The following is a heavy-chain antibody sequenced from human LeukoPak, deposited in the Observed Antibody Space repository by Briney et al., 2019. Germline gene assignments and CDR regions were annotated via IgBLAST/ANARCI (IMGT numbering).Heavy chain of an antibody. CDR2: FDPEDGET. V-gene: IGHV1-24*01. CDR1: GYTLTELS. J-gene: IGHJ3*02. Sequence: ASVKVSCKVSGYTLTELSMHWVRQAPGKGLEWMGGFDPEDGETIYAQKFQGRVTMTEDTSTDTAYMELSSLRSEDTAVYYCATPHSGSYFVAFDIWGQGTMVTVPS. D-gene: IGHD1-26*01. CDR3: ATPHSGSYFVAFDI.